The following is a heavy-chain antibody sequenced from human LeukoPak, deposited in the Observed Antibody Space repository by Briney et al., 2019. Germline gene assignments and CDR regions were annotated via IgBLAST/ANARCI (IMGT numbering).Heavy chain of an antibody. J-gene: IGHJ6*02. CDR3: ARGQGVASTGLLVTYRYYGLDV. D-gene: IGHD6-13*01. CDR2: ISSSSTV. CDR1: GFTFSDYY. V-gene: IGHV3-69-1*01. Sequence: PGGSPRLSCAASGFTFSDYYMNWIRQAPEKGVEWVSFISSSSTVYYAESVKGRFTISRDNAKSSLYLQINSLRAEDTAIYYCARGQGVASTGLLVTYRYYGLDVWGQGTTVTVSS.